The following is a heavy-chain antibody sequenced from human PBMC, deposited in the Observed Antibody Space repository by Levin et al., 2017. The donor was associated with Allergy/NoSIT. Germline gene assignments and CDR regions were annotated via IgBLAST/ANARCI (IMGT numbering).Heavy chain of an antibody. Sequence: ASVKVSCKASGYTFTSYDINWVRQATGQGLEWMGWMNPNSGNSGSAQKFQGRVTMTRNTSISTAYMELSSLRSEDTAVYYCARAGYSSSWLNYWGQGTLVTVSS. CDR3: ARAGYSSSWLNY. V-gene: IGHV1-8*01. CDR1: GYTFTSYD. J-gene: IGHJ4*02. CDR2: MNPNSGNS. D-gene: IGHD6-13*01.